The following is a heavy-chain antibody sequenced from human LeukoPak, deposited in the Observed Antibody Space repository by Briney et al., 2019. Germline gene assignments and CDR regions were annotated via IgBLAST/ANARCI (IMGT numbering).Heavy chain of an antibody. J-gene: IGHJ1*01. CDR3: ARGFRYFQH. CDR2: INHSGST. V-gene: IGHV4-34*01. CDR1: GGSFSGYY. Sequence: KPSETLSLTCAVYGGSFSGYYWSWIRQPPGKGLEWIGEINHSGSTNYNPSLKSRVTISVDTSKNQFSLKLSSVTAADTAVYYCARGFRYFQHWGQGTLVTVSS.